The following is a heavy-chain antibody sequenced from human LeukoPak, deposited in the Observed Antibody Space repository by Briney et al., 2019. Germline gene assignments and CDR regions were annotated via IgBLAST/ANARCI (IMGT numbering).Heavy chain of an antibody. Sequence: SETLSLTCTVSGGSISSYYWSWIRQPPGKGLEWIGYIYYSGSTNYNPSLKSRVTISVDTSKNQFSLKLSSVTAADTAVYYCATAAAGPIEFDYWGQGTLVTVSS. D-gene: IGHD6-13*01. CDR3: ATAAAGPIEFDY. CDR1: GGSISSYY. CDR2: IYYSGST. J-gene: IGHJ4*02. V-gene: IGHV4-59*01.